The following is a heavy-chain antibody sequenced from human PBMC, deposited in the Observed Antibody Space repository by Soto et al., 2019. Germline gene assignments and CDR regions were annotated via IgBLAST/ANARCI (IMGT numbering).Heavy chain of an antibody. V-gene: IGHV4-30-4*01. CDR1: GGSISSGDYY. Sequence: QVQLQESGPGLVKPSQTLSLTYTVSGGSISSGDYYWSWIRQPPGKDLEWIGHIYSSGSTYYNPSLKSRVIISVDTSKNQFSLKLNSVTAADTAVYYCASFDSTAVGYWGQGTLVTVSS. CDR3: ASFDSTAVGY. D-gene: IGHD3-22*01. CDR2: IYSSGST. J-gene: IGHJ4*02.